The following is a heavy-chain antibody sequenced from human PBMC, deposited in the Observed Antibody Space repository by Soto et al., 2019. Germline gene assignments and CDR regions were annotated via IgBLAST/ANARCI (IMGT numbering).Heavy chain of an antibody. Sequence: ASVKVSCKASGYPFTGIFMHWLRQAPGQGLEWMGWINPKLGVTNYAQRFQGRVTMTRDTSISTAYMEFTRLRSDDAAIYYCALIEMTTIAWGQGTLVTVSS. CDR1: GYPFTGIF. V-gene: IGHV1-2*02. D-gene: IGHD4-4*01. J-gene: IGHJ4*02. CDR3: ALIEMTTIA. CDR2: INPKLGVT.